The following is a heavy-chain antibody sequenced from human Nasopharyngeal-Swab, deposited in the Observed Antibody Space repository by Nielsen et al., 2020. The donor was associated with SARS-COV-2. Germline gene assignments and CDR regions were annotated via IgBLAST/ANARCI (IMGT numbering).Heavy chain of an antibody. CDR2: VSFDGSTT. J-gene: IGHJ4*02. CDR3: AKTGRKGTTVVTLDY. D-gene: IGHD4-23*01. Sequence: GEALKISWAASGVSFSWSWMEWVRQAQGKGLGWVSRVSFDGSTTIYADSVRGRFTISRDNSKNTLYLQMNSLRAEDTAVYYCAKTGRKGTTVVTLDYWGQGTLVTVSS. CDR1: GVSFSWSW. V-gene: IGHV3-74*01.